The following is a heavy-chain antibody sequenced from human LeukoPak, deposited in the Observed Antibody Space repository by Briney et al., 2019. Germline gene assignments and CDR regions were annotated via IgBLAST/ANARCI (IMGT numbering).Heavy chain of an antibody. CDR1: GFTFSSYA. CDR2: ISESGGST. J-gene: IGHJ4*02. CDR3: AKDRLRGAGGY. V-gene: IGHV3-23*01. D-gene: IGHD3-16*01. Sequence: GGSLRLSCAASGFTFSSYAMTWVRQAPGKGLEWVSSISESGGSTFYADSVKGQFTVSGDNSKNTVYLQMNSLRAEDTAVYYCAKDRLRGAGGYLGQGTLVTVSS.